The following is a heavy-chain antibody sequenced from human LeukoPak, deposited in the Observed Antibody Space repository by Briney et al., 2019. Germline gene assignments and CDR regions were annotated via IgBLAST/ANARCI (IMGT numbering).Heavy chain of an antibody. D-gene: IGHD3-10*01. CDR1: GGSISSGCYY. CDR3: ARYYGSGNFDY. CDR2: IYYSGST. J-gene: IGHJ4*02. Sequence: SETLSLTCTVPGGSISSGCYYWGWIRQPPGEGLEWIGSIYYSGSTYYNPPLKSRVTISVDTSKNQFSLKLSSVTAADTAVYYCARYYGSGNFDYWGQGTLVTVSS. V-gene: IGHV4-39*01.